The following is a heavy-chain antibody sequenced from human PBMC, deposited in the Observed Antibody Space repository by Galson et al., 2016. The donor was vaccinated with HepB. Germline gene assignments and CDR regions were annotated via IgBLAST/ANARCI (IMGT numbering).Heavy chain of an antibody. CDR3: AKGRWDFDS. V-gene: IGHV3-30*18. CDR2: ISYDGKSK. CDR1: GFTFSTYG. Sequence: SLRLSCAASGFTFSTYGMHWVRQAPGKGLEWVALISYDGKSKSYADSVKGRVTISRDNSKNTLYLQMHSLRGEDTAVYYCAKGRWDFDSGGQGTLVTVSS. J-gene: IGHJ4*02. D-gene: IGHD5-24*01.